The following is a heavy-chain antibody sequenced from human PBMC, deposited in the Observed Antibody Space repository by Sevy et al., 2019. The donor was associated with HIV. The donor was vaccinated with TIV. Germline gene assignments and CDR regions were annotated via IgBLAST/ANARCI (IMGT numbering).Heavy chain of an antibody. J-gene: IGHJ4*02. CDR3: ARGPSYYYDSSGYYRKYFDY. CDR2: ISSSSSYI. CDR1: GFTFSSYS. V-gene: IGHV3-21*01. D-gene: IGHD3-22*01. Sequence: GGSLRLSCAASGFTFSSYSMNWVRQAPGKGLEWVSSISSSSSYIYYADSVKGRFTISRDNAKNSLYLQMNSLRAEDTAGYYCARGPSYYYDSSGYYRKYFDYWGQGTLVTVSS.